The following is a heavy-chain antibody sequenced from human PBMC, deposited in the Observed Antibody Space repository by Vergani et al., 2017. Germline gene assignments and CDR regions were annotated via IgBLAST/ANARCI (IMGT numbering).Heavy chain of an antibody. CDR3: SRSSGYNSYYFDF. CDR1: GGTFSSNS. Sequence: QGQLAQSGAEVKKPGSSVKVSCKASGGTFSSNSISWVRQAPGQGLEWMGMIIPIFVTTSYAQKDQGRVTILADEATSTAYMYLSSLRSEDTAVYYCSRSSGYNSYYFDFWGQGTLVTVSS. J-gene: IGHJ4*02. CDR2: IIPIFVTT. D-gene: IGHD3-22*01. V-gene: IGHV1-69*13.